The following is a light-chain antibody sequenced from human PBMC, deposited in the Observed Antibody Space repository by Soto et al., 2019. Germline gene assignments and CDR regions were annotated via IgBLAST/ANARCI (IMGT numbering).Light chain of an antibody. Sequence: QSALTQPPSASGSPGQSVTISCTGTSSDVGGYNYVSWYQQHPGKAPKLMIYEVSKRPSGVPDRFSGSKSGNTASLTVSGLQAEGEADYYCSSYAGSNLWVFGGGTKVTVL. J-gene: IGLJ3*02. CDR1: SSDVGGYNY. CDR3: SSYAGSNLWV. V-gene: IGLV2-8*01. CDR2: EVS.